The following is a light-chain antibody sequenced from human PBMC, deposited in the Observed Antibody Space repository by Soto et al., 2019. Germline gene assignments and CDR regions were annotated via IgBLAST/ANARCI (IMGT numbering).Light chain of an antibody. CDR3: SSYTSSSTQV. J-gene: IGLJ1*01. CDR1: SSDVGGYNY. Sequence: QSVLTQPASVSGSPGQSITISCTGTSSDVGGYNYVSWYQRHPGKAPKLMVYEVSNRPSGVSNRFSGSKSGNTASLTISGLQAEDEADYYCSSYTSSSTQVFGTGTKVTV. V-gene: IGLV2-14*01. CDR2: EVS.